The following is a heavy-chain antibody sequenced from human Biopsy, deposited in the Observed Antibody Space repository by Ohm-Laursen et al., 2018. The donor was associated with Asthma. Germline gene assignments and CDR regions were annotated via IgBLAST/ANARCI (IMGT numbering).Heavy chain of an antibody. D-gene: IGHD3-10*01. CDR1: GYIFTSYW. Sequence: GESLRISCKASGYIFTSYWIGWVRQMPGKGLEWMAIIFPGDSDTIYSPSFQGQVTISADKSISTAYLQWSSLKASDTAMYYCARLACGSGSFFDFWGQGTLVTVAS. CDR3: ARLACGSGSFFDF. CDR2: IFPGDSDT. V-gene: IGHV5-51*01. J-gene: IGHJ4*02.